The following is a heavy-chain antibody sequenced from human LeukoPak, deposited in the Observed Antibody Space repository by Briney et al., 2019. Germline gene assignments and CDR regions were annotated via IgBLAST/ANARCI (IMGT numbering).Heavy chain of an antibody. CDR2: IIPIFGTA. D-gene: IGHD2-2*01. J-gene: IGHJ5*02. V-gene: IGHV1-69*05. Sequence: SVKVSCKASGGTFSSYAISWVRQAPGQGLEWMGGIIPIFGTANYAQKFQGRVTITTDESTSTAYMELSSLRSEDTAVYYCARELVSTSSNWFDPWGQGTLVTVTS. CDR1: GGTFSSYA. CDR3: ARELVSTSSNWFDP.